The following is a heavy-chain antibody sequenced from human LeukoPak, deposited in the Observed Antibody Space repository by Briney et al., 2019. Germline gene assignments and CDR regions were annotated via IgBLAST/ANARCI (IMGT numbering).Heavy chain of an antibody. J-gene: IGHJ4*02. CDR3: ARGYLNYYRSDPGSGY. CDR2: MNPNSGNT. D-gene: IGHD3-22*01. V-gene: IGHV1-8*01. Sequence: AASVKVSCKTSGYTFTSYDMNWVRQATGQGLEWMGWMNPNSGNTGYAQKFQGRVIMTRDTSMSTAYMELSSLTSEDTAVYYCARGYLNYYRSDPGSGYWGQGTLLTVSS. CDR1: GYTFTSYD.